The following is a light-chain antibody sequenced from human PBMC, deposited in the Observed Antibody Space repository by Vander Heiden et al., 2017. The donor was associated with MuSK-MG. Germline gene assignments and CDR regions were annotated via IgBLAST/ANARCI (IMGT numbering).Light chain of an antibody. CDR2: AAS. CDR1: QNIHTY. J-gene: IGKJ1*01. Sequence: DIQMTQSPSSLSASVGDRVTITCRASQNIHTYLNWYQQRPGKATRLLIYAASRGKGGVPQRFSGSGSGKEFTLTSSRRQPEDSASYYVQQSYSPHQFGPGTKVEIK. CDR3: QQSYSPHQ. V-gene: IGKV1-39*01.